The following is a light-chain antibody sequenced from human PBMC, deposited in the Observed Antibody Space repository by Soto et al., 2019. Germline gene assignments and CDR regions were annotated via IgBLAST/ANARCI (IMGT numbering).Light chain of an antibody. CDR1: QTMNNW. CDR3: QQYTTYSWT. V-gene: IGKV1-5*01. J-gene: IGKJ1*01. Sequence: DIPMTQSPSTLSASVGDRVTITCRASQTMNNWLAWYQQKPGKAPKLLIYDASHLESGVPSRFSGSGSGTDFSLTISSLQPDDSATYYCQQYTTYSWTFGQGTRVEIK. CDR2: DAS.